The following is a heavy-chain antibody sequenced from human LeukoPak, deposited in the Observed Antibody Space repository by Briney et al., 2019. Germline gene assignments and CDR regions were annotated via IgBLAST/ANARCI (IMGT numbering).Heavy chain of an antibody. Sequence: PGGSLRLSCAASGFTFSSYAMSWVRQAPGKGLEWVSSISGSGGSTYYADSVKGRFTISRDNSKNTLYLQMNSLRAEDTAVYYYAKDRGPAAIHLRWFDPWGQGTLVTVSS. CDR3: AKDRGPAAIHLRWFDP. CDR1: GFTFSSYA. CDR2: ISGSGGST. V-gene: IGHV3-23*01. D-gene: IGHD2-2*01. J-gene: IGHJ5*02.